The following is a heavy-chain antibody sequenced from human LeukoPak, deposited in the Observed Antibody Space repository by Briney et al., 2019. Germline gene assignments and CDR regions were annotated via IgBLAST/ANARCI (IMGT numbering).Heavy chain of an antibody. CDR2: INHSGST. V-gene: IGHV4-34*01. J-gene: IGHJ5*02. D-gene: IGHD4-17*01. CDR3: ARGCKRVVTTALRRHWFDP. Sequence: KPSETLSLTCAVYGGSFSGYYWSWLRQPPGKGLEWIGEINHSGSTNYNPSLKSRVTISVDTTKNQFSLKLSSVTAADTAVYYCARGCKRVVTTALRRHWFDPWGQGTLVTVSS. CDR1: GGSFSGYY.